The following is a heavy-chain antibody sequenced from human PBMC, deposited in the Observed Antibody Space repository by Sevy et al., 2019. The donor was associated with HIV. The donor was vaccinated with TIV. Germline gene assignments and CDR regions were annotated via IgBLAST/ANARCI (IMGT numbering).Heavy chain of an antibody. Sequence: SQTLSLTCDISGDSVSTDSAAWVWLRQSPSRGLEWLGRAYFRSAWYIDYAVSVKSRITINPDASKNQFSLHLKSVTPEDTAVYYCARAGITNFGLVVFSLDVWGQGTTVTVSS. CDR3: ARAGITNFGLVVFSLDV. CDR2: AYFRSAWYI. D-gene: IGHD3-3*01. V-gene: IGHV6-1*01. CDR1: GDSVSTDSAA. J-gene: IGHJ6*02.